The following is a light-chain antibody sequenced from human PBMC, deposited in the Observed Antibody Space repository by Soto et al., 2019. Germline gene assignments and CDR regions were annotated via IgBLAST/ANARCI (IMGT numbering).Light chain of an antibody. V-gene: IGKV3-11*01. CDR2: DAS. Sequence: NVLTQSPGTLSLSPVEIATLSCRSSQSLSGNYLAWYQQKPGQAPRVLIYDASNRATGIPARFSGSGSGTDFTLTISSLEPEDFAVYYCQQGSNWPPINFGQGTRLEIK. CDR3: QQGSNWPPIN. J-gene: IGKJ5*01. CDR1: QSLSGNY.